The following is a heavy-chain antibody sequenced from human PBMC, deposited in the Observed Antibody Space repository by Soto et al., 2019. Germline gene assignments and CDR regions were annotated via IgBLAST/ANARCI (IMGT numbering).Heavy chain of an antibody. CDR3: ARGHGRFAH. Sequence: SETLSLTCDVSGGSFTGYYWSWIRQPPGKGLDWIGEINHSGFTNYNPSLTGRVTISLDTSKSQFSLKLSSLTAADTAFYFCARGHGRFAHWGQGTLVTVSS. CDR2: INHSGFT. J-gene: IGHJ4*02. CDR1: GGSFTGYY. V-gene: IGHV4-34*01.